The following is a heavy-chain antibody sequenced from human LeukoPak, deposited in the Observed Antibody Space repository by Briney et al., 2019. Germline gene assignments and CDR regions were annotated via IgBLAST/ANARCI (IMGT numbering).Heavy chain of an antibody. CDR2: IYYSGST. D-gene: IGHD3-22*01. Sequence: SETLSLTCAVYGGSFSGYYWGWIRQPPGKGLEWIGSIYYSGSTYYNPSLKSRFTISVDTSKNQFSLKLSSVTAADTAVYYCESYDSSGYRIDYWGQGTLVTVSS. J-gene: IGHJ4*02. CDR1: GGSFSGYY. CDR3: ESYDSSGYRIDY. V-gene: IGHV4-39*01.